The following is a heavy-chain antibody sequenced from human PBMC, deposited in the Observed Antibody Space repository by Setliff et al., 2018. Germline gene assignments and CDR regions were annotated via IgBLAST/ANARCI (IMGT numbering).Heavy chain of an antibody. J-gene: IGHJ3*02. V-gene: IGHV1-8*01. CDR3: ARVRFRAYYAFAI. CDR2: MNPNSGNT. D-gene: IGHD2-8*01. CDR1: GYTFTSYD. Sequence: ASVKVSCKASGYTFTSYDINWVRQATGQGLEWMGWMNPNSGNTGYAQKFQGRVTMTRNTAISTAYMELSSLRSEDTAVYSCARVRFRAYYAFAIWGQGTMVTVSS.